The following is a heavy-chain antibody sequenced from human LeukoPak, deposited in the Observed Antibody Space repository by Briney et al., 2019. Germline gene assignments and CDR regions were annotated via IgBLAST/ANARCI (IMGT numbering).Heavy chain of an antibody. CDR1: GGSISSYY. D-gene: IGHD6-13*01. CDR2: IYYSGGT. J-gene: IGHJ4*02. V-gene: IGHV4-59*01. CDR3: ARSRIAAAGTEDY. Sequence: PSETLSLTCTVSGGSISSYYWSWIRQPPGKGLEWIGYIYYSGGTNYNPSLKSRVTISVDTSKNQFSLKLSSVTAADTAVHYCARSRIAAAGTEDYWGQGTLVTVSS.